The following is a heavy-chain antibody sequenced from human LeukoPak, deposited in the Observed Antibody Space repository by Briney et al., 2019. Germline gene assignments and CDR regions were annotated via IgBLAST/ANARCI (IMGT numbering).Heavy chain of an antibody. D-gene: IGHD2-21*02. J-gene: IGHJ4*02. V-gene: IGHV2-70*01. CDR1: GSSLSTSGMC. CDR2: IDWDDDK. CDR3: ARTPPNCGGDCYYDY. Sequence: SGPTLVNPTQTPTLTCTFSGSSLSTSGMCVSWIRQPPGKALEWLALIDWDDDKYYSTSLKTRLTISKDTSKNQVVLTMTNMDPVDTATYYCARTPPNCGGDCYYDYWGQGTLVTVSS.